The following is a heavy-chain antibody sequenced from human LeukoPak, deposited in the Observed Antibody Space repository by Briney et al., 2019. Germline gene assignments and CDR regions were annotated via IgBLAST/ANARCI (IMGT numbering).Heavy chain of an antibody. V-gene: IGHV3-23*01. CDR3: ARYCTSTSCADSSYYGMDV. D-gene: IGHD2-2*01. J-gene: IGHJ6*02. Sequence: GGSLRLSCAASGFTFSNYATSWVRQAPGKGLEWVSAISGSGGSTYYADSVKGRFTISRDNSKNTLYLQMTSLRAEDSAIYYCARYCTSTSCADSSYYGMDVWGQGTTVTVSS. CDR1: GFTFSNYA. CDR2: ISGSGGST.